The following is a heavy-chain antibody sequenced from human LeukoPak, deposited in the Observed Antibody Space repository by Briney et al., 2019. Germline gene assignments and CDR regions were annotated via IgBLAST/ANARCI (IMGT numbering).Heavy chain of an antibody. CDR2: ISAEGGST. V-gene: IGHV3-64*01. CDR1: GFTFSSYN. D-gene: IGHD1-26*01. Sequence: GGSLRLSCAASGFTFSSYNMHWVRQAPGKGLEYVSAISAEGGSTYYTNSVKGRFTISRGNSKHTLYLQMGSLRTEDMAVYYCATAQLGGSYDYWGQGTLVTVSS. J-gene: IGHJ4*02. CDR3: ATAQLGGSYDY.